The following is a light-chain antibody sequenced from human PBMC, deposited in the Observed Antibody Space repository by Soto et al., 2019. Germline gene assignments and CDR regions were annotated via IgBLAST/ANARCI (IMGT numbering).Light chain of an antibody. CDR3: QQYLTYPWT. V-gene: IGKV1-5*01. Sequence: DIQMTQSPSTLSASVGDRVTITCRASQSFSTWLAWYQQKPGTAPKLLIYDVSNLESGVPSRFSGSGSGTEFTLTISSLQPDDFATYYCQQYLTYPWTFGQGTKVDIK. J-gene: IGKJ1*01. CDR2: DVS. CDR1: QSFSTW.